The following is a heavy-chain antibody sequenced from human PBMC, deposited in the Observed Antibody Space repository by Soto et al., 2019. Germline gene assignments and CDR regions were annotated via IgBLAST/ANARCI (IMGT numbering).Heavy chain of an antibody. Sequence: QVQLQESGPGLVKPSQTLSLTCTVSGGSISSGGYYWTWIRQHPGKGLEWIGYMSYSGSTYYNPSLKSRVNISGDTSKNQLSLRLSSVTAADTAVYYCARDTAGIDYYYYGMDVWGQGTTVTVSS. D-gene: IGHD5-18*01. J-gene: IGHJ6*02. CDR1: GGSISSGGYY. CDR3: ARDTAGIDYYYYGMDV. CDR2: MSYSGST. V-gene: IGHV4-31*03.